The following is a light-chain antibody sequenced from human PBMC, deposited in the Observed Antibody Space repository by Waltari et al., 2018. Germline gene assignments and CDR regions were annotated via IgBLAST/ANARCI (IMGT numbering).Light chain of an antibody. J-gene: IGKJ1*01. CDR1: QGISTW. CDR2: AAS. Sequence: DIQMTQSPSSVSASVGDRVTITCRASQGISTWLAWYQQKPGKAPQLLIYAASTLQSGVPSRCSGSGSGTDFTLTISNLQPEDFATYYCQQGSIFPRTFGQGTKVEIQ. CDR3: QQGSIFPRT. V-gene: IGKV1-12*01.